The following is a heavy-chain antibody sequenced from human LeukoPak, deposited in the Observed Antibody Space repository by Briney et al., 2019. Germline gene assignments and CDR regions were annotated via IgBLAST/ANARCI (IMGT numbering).Heavy chain of an antibody. CDR3: ARAIYSSSMFIDY. V-gene: IGHV3-11*01. Sequence: GGSLRLSCAASGFTFSDYYMSWIRQAPGKGLEWVSYISSSGSTIYYADSVKGRFTISRDNAKNSLYLQMNSLRAEDTAVYYCARAIYSSSMFIDYWGQGTLVTVSS. D-gene: IGHD6-6*01. J-gene: IGHJ4*02. CDR2: ISSSGSTI. CDR1: GFTFSDYY.